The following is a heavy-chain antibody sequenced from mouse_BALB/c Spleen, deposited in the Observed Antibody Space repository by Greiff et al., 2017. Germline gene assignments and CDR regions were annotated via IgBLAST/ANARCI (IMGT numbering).Heavy chain of an antibody. J-gene: IGHJ4*01. CDR2: IDPANGNT. CDR3: AYYYGSKAMDY. Sequence: EVQLQQSGAELVKPGASVKLSCTASGFNIKDTYMHWVKQRPEQGLEWIGRIDPANGNTKYDPKFQGKATITADTSSNTAYLQLSSLTSEDTAVYYCAYYYGSKAMDYWGQGTSVTVS. D-gene: IGHD1-1*01. CDR1: GFNIKDTY. V-gene: IGHV14-3*02.